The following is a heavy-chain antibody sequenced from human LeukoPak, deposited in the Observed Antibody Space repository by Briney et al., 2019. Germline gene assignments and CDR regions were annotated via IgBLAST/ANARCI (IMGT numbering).Heavy chain of an antibody. D-gene: IGHD5-24*01. Sequence: SGTLSLTCTVSGGSISSYYWSWIRQPPGKGLEWIGYIYYSGSTNYNPSLKSRVTISVDTSKNQFSLKLSSVTAADTAVYYCARDGGEMDDAFDIWGQGTMVTVSS. CDR1: GGSISSYY. J-gene: IGHJ3*02. CDR3: ARDGGEMDDAFDI. CDR2: IYYSGST. V-gene: IGHV4-59*01.